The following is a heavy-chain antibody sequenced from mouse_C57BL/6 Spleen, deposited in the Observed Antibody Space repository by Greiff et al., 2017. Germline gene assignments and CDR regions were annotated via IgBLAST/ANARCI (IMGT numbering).Heavy chain of an antibody. CDR3: TRKETAQWAWFAY. Sequence: QVQLQQSGAELVRPGASVTLSCKASGYTFTDYEMHWVKQTPVHGLEWIGAIDPETGGTAYTQKFKGKAILTADKSSSTAYMELRSLTSEDSAVYYCTRKETAQWAWFAYWGQGTLVTVSA. CDR1: GYTFTDYE. D-gene: IGHD3-2*02. CDR2: IDPETGGT. J-gene: IGHJ3*01. V-gene: IGHV1-15*01.